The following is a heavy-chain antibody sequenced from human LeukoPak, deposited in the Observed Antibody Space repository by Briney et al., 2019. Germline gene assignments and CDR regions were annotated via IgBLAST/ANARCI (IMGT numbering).Heavy chain of an antibody. CDR2: IYPGDSDT. Sequence: GESLKISCKGFGYSFTNYWIAWVRQMPGKGLEWMGIIYPGDSDTRYSPSFQGQVTISADKSITTAYLQWSSLKASDTAIYYCARQGSISGRTNWLDPWGQGTLVTVSS. CDR1: GYSFTNYW. V-gene: IGHV5-51*01. J-gene: IGHJ5*02. D-gene: IGHD6-6*01. CDR3: ARQGSISGRTNWLDP.